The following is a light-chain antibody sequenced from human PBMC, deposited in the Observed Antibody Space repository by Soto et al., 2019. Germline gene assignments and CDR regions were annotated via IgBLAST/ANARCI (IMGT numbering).Light chain of an antibody. CDR1: SSYVGGYNY. Sequence: QSALTQPRSVSGSPGQSVTISCTGTSSYVGGYNYVSWYQQHPGKAPKLMIYDVSKRPSGVPDCFSGSKSVTTASLTISGLQAEDAAYYYCCSYAGSYTLVFGGGTKLTVL. J-gene: IGLJ2*01. CDR2: DVS. CDR3: CSYAGSYTLV. V-gene: IGLV2-11*01.